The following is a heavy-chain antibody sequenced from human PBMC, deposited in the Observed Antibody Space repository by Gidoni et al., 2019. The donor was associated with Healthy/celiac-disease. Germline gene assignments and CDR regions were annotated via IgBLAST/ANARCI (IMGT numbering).Heavy chain of an antibody. V-gene: IGHV6-1*01. CDR3: ARGDQWEQPNFDY. D-gene: IGHD1-26*01. Sequence: QVYLQQSGPGLVQPWQTLSLTSAFSGDNVSTNIAACHWIRQSPSRGLEWLGRTYYRSKWYNDYAVSVKSRITINPDTTKNQFSLQLNSGTPEDTAVYYCARGDQWEQPNFDYWGQGTLVTVSS. CDR2: TYYRSKWYN. CDR1: GDNVSTNIAA. J-gene: IGHJ4*02.